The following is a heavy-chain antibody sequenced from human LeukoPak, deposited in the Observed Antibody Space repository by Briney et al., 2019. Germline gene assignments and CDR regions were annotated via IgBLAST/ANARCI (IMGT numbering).Heavy chain of an antibody. CDR2: ISYGGSNK. J-gene: IGHJ4*02. CDR3: ARSETPMADPFDY. Sequence: GRSLRLSCAASGFTFSSYAMHWVRQAPGKGLEWVAVISYGGSNKYYADSVKGRFTISRDNSKNTLYLQMNSLRAEDTAVYYCARSETPMADPFDYWGQGTLVTVSS. D-gene: IGHD3-10*01. CDR1: GFTFSSYA. V-gene: IGHV3-30-3*01.